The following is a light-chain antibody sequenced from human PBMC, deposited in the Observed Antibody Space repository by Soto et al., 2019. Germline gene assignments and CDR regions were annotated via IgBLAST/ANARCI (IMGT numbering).Light chain of an antibody. J-gene: IGKJ4*01. CDR2: GAS. CDR3: QQYNDWPLT. Sequence: EKVMTQSPAALSVPPGERATLSCRASQSVNSNLAWYQQKPGQAPRLLLYGASTRATGIPARFSGSASGTEFTLTISSLQSEDSAVYYCQQYNDWPLTFGGGTKVEVK. CDR1: QSVNSN. V-gene: IGKV3-15*01.